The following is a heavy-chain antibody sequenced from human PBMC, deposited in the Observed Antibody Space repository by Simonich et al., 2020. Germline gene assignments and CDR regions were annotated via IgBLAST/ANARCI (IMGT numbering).Heavy chain of an antibody. CDR2: IYYRRGT. CDR1: GGSISSMSYY. Sequence: QLQLQESGPVLVKPSETLSLTCPVSGGSISSMSYYWGWLRQPPGKGLEWIGSIYYRRGTYYNPSLKSRVTISVDTSKNQFSLKLSSVTAADTAVYYCARHAGFAFDIWGQGTMVTVSS. D-gene: IGHD6-13*01. J-gene: IGHJ3*02. V-gene: IGHV4-39*01. CDR3: ARHAGFAFDI.